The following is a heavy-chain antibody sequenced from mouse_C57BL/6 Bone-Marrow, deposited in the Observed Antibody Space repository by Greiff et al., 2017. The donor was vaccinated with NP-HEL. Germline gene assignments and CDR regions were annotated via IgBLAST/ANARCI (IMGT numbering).Heavy chain of an antibody. D-gene: IGHD2-3*01. Sequence: VQLQQSGAELVRPGASVKLSCKASGYTFTDYYINWVKQRPGQGLEWIARIYPGSGNTYYNEKFKGKATLTAEKSSSTAYMQLSSLTSEDSAVYFCARRGGWLPYFDYWGQGTTLTVSS. CDR2: IYPGSGNT. CDR3: ARRGGWLPYFDY. CDR1: GYTFTDYY. V-gene: IGHV1-76*01. J-gene: IGHJ2*01.